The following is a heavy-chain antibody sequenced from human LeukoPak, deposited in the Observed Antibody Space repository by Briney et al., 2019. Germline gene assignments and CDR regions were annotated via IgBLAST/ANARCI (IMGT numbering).Heavy chain of an antibody. CDR1: GFIFSNYD. CDR3: MKGWIKAGGNFC. Sequence: LSGGSLRLSCSASGFIFSNYDMHWVRQSPGKGPEYVSAISTTGGSTYYADSVKGRFTISRDNSTNTLYLQMSSLTPEDTAVYYSMKGWIKAGGNFCRGQGALVTVSS. J-gene: IGHJ4*02. D-gene: IGHD5-12*01. V-gene: IGHV3-64D*06. CDR2: ISTTGGST.